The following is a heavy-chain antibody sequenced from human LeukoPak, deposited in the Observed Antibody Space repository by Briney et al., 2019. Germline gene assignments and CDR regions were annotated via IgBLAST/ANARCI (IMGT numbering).Heavy chain of an antibody. CDR2: ITSSSSYI. V-gene: IGHV3-21*01. Sequence: GGSLRLSCAASGFTFSSYNMNWVRQAPGKGPEWVSSITSSSSYIYYADSVKGRFTISRDNAKNSLFLQMNSLRAEDTAVYFCARGWYTDAFDIWGQGTMVTVSS. CDR1: GFTFSSYN. D-gene: IGHD1-1*01. J-gene: IGHJ3*02. CDR3: ARGWYTDAFDI.